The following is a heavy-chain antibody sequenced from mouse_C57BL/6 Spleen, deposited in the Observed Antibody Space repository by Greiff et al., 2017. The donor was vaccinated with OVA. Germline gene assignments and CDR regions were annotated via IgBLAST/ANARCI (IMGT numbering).Heavy chain of an antibody. CDR3: ASYYSIYGGTAWFAY. CDR1: GYTFTDYY. V-gene: IGHV1-76*01. CDR2: IDPGSGNT. J-gene: IGHJ3*01. D-gene: IGHD2-5*01. Sequence: QVPLQQSGAELVRPGASVKLSCKASGYTFTDYYINWVKQRPGQGLEWIARIDPGSGNTYYNEKFKGKATLTVEKSSSTAYMQLSSLTSEDSSVYVCASYYSIYGGTAWFAYWGQGTLVTVSA.